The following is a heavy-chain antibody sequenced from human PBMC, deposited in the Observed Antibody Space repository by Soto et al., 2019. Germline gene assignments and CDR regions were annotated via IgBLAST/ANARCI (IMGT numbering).Heavy chain of an antibody. Sequence: GALRDVCCNASGYTFTTYDINWVRQAPGQGLEWLGWMDPNSGSTDDAQNFQGRIIMTRNISNNTALLKQSRMPSEDTADYCSAREWTFDFWMKGLDVCGQGTTVTLSS. D-gene: IGHD3-3*01. CDR1: GYTFTTYD. CDR3: AREWTFDFWMKGLDV. J-gene: IGHJ6*02. CDR2: MDPNSGST. V-gene: IGHV1-8*01.